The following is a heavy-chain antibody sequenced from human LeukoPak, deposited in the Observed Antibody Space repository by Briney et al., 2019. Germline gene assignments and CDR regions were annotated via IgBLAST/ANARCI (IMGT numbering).Heavy chain of an antibody. CDR2: IYYSGST. CDR3: ARVRSLYYYDSSGPFDY. Sequence: PSETLSLTCTVSGGSISSSSYYWGWIRQPPGKGLEWIGSIYYSGSTYYNPSLKSRVTISVDTSKNQFSLKLSSVTAADTAVYYCARVRSLYYYDSSGPFDYWGQGTLVTVSS. D-gene: IGHD3-22*01. J-gene: IGHJ4*02. CDR1: GGSISSSSYY. V-gene: IGHV4-39*07.